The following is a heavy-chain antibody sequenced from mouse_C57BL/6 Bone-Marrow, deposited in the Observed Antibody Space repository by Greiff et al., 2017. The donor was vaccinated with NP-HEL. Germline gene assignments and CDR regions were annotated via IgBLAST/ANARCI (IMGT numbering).Heavy chain of an antibody. Sequence: EVQLQQSGAELVRPGSSVKLSCKTSGFKFKSYGINWVKQRPGQGLEWIGYIYIGNGYTEYNEKFKGKATLTSDTSSSTAYMQLSSLTSEDSAIYFCARGDYYDYDVAWFAYWGQGTLVTVSA. V-gene: IGHV1-58*01. CDR3: ARGDYYDYDVAWFAY. J-gene: IGHJ3*01. CDR2: IYIGNGYT. D-gene: IGHD2-4*01. CDR1: GFKFKSYG.